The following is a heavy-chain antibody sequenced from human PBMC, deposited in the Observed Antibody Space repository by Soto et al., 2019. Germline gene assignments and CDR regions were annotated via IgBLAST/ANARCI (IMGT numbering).Heavy chain of an antibody. V-gene: IGHV1-8*01. CDR2: MNPNSGNT. Sequence: ASVKVSCKTSGYMFTSYDINWVRQATGQGLEWMGWMNPNSGNTGFAQKFQGRVTMTRHTSISTAYMELSSLTSDDTAVYYCARGSDSSRWDSYYYGLDVWGQGTTVTVSS. CDR1: GYMFTSYD. CDR3: ARGSDSSRWDSYYYGLDV. D-gene: IGHD6-13*01. J-gene: IGHJ6*02.